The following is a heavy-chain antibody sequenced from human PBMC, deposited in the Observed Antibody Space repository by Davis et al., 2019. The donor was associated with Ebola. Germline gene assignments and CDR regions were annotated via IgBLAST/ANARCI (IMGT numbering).Heavy chain of an antibody. D-gene: IGHD3-16*02. V-gene: IGHV5-51*01. CDR1: GYIFSTSW. Sequence: GESLKISCKGSGYIFSTSWIGWVRPLPGKGLEWMGIIYPSDSDTRYSPSFRGQVTVSADKSIDTAYLQWKTLKDSDTATYFCARHVRHTSTLSPTRPYYGLDVWGNGTPVTVSS. CDR3: ARHVRHTSTLSPTRPYYGLDV. CDR2: IYPSDSDT. J-gene: IGHJ6*04.